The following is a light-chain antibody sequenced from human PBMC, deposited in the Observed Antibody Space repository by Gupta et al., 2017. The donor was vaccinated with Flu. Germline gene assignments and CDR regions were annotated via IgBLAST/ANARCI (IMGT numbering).Light chain of an antibody. CDR3: AAWDHSLGSYV. CDR1: SSSVGSDY. V-gene: IGLV1-47*01. CDR2: RDN. J-gene: IGLJ1*01. Sequence: QSVLTQPPSASATPGQRLTISCSGSSSSVGSDYVHWFQQLPGTAPKLVIYRDNQRPSGVPDRFSGSKSGTSASLAISGLRPEDEADYYCAAWDHSLGSYVFGTGTKLTVL.